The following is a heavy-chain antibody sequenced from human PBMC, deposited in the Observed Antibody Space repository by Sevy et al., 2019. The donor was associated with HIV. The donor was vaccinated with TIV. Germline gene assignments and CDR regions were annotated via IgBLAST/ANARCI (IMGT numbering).Heavy chain of an antibody. J-gene: IGHJ6*02. V-gene: IGHV1-69*13. CDR1: GGTFSNYA. CDR3: ASSYYESSGYSPLYYYGMDV. Sequence: ASVKVSCKDSGGTFSNYAISWVRQAPGQGLEWMGGFIPMLDTANSAQKFQGRVTLTADGSTSTAYMELSSLRSEDTAVYYCASSYYESSGYSPLYYYGMDVWGQGTTVTVSS. D-gene: IGHD3-22*01. CDR2: FIPMLDTA.